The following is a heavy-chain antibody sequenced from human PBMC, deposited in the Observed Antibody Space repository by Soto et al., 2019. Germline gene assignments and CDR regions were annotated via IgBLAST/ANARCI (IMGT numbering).Heavy chain of an antibody. CDR2: IYYSGST. CDR1: GGSISSSSYY. V-gene: IGHV4-39*01. J-gene: IGHJ4*02. D-gene: IGHD4-17*01. CDR3: ANTPRSPRPSRVTIGYYFDY. Sequence: QLQLQESGPGLVKPSETLSLTCTVSGGSISSSSYYWGWIRQPPGKGLEWIGSIYYSGSTYYNPSLKSRGTISVDTSKNQFSLKLSSVTAADTAVYYCANTPRSPRPSRVTIGYYFDYWGQGTLVTVSS.